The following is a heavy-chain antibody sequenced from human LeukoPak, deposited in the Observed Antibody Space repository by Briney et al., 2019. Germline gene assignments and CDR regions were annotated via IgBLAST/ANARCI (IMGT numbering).Heavy chain of an antibody. CDR1: GGTFSSYA. V-gene: IGHV1-69*04. Sequence: ASVKVSCKASGGTFSSYAISWVRQAPGQGLEWMGRIIPILGIANYAQKFQGRVTITADKSTSTAYMELSSLRSEDTAVYYCARDTPHGSGSYYSYWGQGTLVTVSP. J-gene: IGHJ4*02. CDR3: ARDTPHGSGSYYSY. D-gene: IGHD3-10*01. CDR2: IIPILGIA.